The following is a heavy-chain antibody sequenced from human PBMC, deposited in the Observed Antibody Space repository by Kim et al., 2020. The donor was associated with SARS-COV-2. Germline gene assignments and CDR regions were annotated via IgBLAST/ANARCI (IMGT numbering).Heavy chain of an antibody. J-gene: IGHJ5*02. CDR3: ATLYGSGSHNWFDP. D-gene: IGHD3-10*01. Sequence: AQRLQSRLTITKETSTSTAYMELRSLRSDDTAVYYCATLYGSGSHNWFDPWGQGTLVTVSS. V-gene: IGHV1-18*01.